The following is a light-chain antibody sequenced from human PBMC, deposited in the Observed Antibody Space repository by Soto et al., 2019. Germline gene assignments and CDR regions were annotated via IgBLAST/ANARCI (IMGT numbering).Light chain of an antibody. V-gene: IGKV3-20*01. CDR1: QSVSSSY. J-gene: IGKJ1*01. CDR3: QQYGSSPGWT. Sequence: IVWTQFPGTLSLSPGERATLSCRASQSVSSSYLAWYQQKPGQAPRLLIYGASSRATGIPDRFSGSGSGTDFTLTISRLEPEDFAVYYCQQYGSSPGWTFGQGTKVDIK. CDR2: GAS.